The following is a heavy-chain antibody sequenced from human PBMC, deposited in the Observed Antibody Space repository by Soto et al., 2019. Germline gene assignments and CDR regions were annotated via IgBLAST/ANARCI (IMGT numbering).Heavy chain of an antibody. J-gene: IGHJ4*02. CDR1: GFSFRNYG. Sequence: QEQLVESGGGVVQPGRSLRLSCAASGFSFRNYGIHWVRQAPGKGLDWVAVIWYDGSKRYYADSVRGRFTISRDNSGNTVHLQMDSLRAEDTAVYYCARDPVAGTYFDYWGQGTLVTVSS. V-gene: IGHV3-33*01. D-gene: IGHD6-19*01. CDR2: IWYDGSKR. CDR3: ARDPVAGTYFDY.